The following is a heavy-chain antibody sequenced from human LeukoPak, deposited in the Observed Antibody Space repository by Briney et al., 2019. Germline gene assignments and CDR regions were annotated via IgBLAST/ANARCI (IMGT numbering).Heavy chain of an antibody. CDR3: ARDSLDCSGGSCYSREYFQD. Sequence: ASVKVSCKASGYTFTSYYIHWVRQAPGQGLEWMGIINPSGGGTSYAQDFQGRVTMTGGTSTSTAYMELRSLRSDDTAVYYCARDSLDCSGGSCYSREYFQDWGQGTLVTVSS. J-gene: IGHJ1*01. D-gene: IGHD2-15*01. CDR1: GYTFTSYY. V-gene: IGHV1-46*01. CDR2: INPSGGGT.